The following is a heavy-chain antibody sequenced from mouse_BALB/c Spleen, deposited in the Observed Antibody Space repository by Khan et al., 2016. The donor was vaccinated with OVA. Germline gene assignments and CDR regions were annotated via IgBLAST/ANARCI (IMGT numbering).Heavy chain of an antibody. J-gene: IGHJ2*01. CDR1: GYSITSDYA. V-gene: IGHV3-2*02. D-gene: IGHD1-1*01. Sequence: EVQLQESGPGLVKPSQSLSLTCTVTGYSITSDYAWNWIRQFPGNKLEWMGYISYSGRTSYNPSLKSRISITRDTSKNQFFLPLNSVTTEDTATYDCSRSVTITTVVATDFYYWGQGTTLSVSS. CDR3: SRSVTITTVVATDFYY. CDR2: ISYSGRT.